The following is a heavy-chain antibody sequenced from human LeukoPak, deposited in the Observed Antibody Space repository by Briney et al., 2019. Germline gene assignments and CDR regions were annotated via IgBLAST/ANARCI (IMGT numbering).Heavy chain of an antibody. J-gene: IGHJ4*02. V-gene: IGHV3-23*01. CDR3: AKLLAVTNSYYFNY. CDR2: INGSGSGGST. CDR1: GFTFSSYA. Sequence: GGSLRLSCAASGFTFSSYAMSWVRQAPGRGREWVSTINGSGSGGSTYYADSVKGRFTISRDNSKDTLYLQMNSLTAEDTAVYYCAKLLAVTNSYYFNYWGQGTLVTVSS. D-gene: IGHD6-19*01.